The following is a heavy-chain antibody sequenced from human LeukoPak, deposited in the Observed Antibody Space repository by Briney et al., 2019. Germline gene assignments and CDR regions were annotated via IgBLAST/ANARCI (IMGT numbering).Heavy chain of an antibody. CDR3: ARDGSNPFDY. CDR2: ISAYNGNT. V-gene: IGHV1-18*01. CDR1: GYTFTSYG. Sequence: ASVKVSCNSSGYTFTSYGISWVRQAPGQGLGWMGCISAYNGNTNYAQKLQCRVTMTTDTSTSTGYMELRSLRSDDTAVYCCARDGSNPFDYWGQGTLVTVSS. D-gene: IGHD1-26*01. J-gene: IGHJ4*02.